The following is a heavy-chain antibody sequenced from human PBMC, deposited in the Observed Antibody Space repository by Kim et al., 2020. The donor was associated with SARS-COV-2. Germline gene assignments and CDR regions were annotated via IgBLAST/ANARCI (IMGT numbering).Heavy chain of an antibody. Sequence: GGSLRLSCAASGFTFSSYGMHWVRQAPGKGLEWVAVIWYDGSNKYYADSVKGRFTISRDNSKNTLYLQMNSLRAEDTAVYYCARDQSITIFGVVAMDVWGQGTTVTVSS. CDR1: GFTFSSYG. V-gene: IGHV3-33*01. J-gene: IGHJ6*02. CDR2: IWYDGSNK. CDR3: ARDQSITIFGVVAMDV. D-gene: IGHD3-3*01.